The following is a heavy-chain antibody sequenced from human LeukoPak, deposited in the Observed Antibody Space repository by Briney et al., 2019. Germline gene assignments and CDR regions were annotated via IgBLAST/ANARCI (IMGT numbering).Heavy chain of an antibody. J-gene: IGHJ4*02. D-gene: IGHD3-22*01. Sequence: SETLSLTCTVSGGSISGSGYYWGWVRQPPGKGLEWIGSIYESGSIYYNPSLNSRVTISVDTSNNEFSLKLRSVTAADTAVYYCARGDYYEISGSFDYWGQGTLVTASS. CDR1: GGSISGSGYY. CDR3: ARGDYYEISGSFDY. V-gene: IGHV4-39*07. CDR2: IYESGSI.